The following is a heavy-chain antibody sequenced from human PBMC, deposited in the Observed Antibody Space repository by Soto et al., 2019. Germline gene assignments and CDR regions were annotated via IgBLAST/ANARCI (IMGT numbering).Heavy chain of an antibody. V-gene: IGHV1-18*01. D-gene: IGHD3-16*01. J-gene: IGHJ6*02. Sequence: QVQLVQSGDEVKKPGTSVKVSCKASGYIFINYGIAWVRQAPGQGLEWMGWISPYTGNTHSASKVQGRLTMTTDTSTSTAYMDMGSLTSDDTAVYYCVMVDNYVTPTPQDVWGQGTTVTVSS. CDR2: ISPYTGNT. CDR3: VMVDNYVTPTPQDV. CDR1: GYIFINYG.